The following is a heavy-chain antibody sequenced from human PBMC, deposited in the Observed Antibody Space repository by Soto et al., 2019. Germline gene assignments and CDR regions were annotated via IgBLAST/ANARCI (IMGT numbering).Heavy chain of an antibody. Sequence: GGSLRLSCAASGFTFSSYSMNWVRQAPGKGLEWVSSISSSSSYIYYADSVKGRFTISRDNAKNSLYLQMNSLRAEDTAVYYCARERDFRKGYYYYMDVWGKGTTVTVSS. CDR1: GFTFSSYS. CDR2: ISSSSSYI. D-gene: IGHD3-3*01. CDR3: ARERDFRKGYYYYMDV. V-gene: IGHV3-21*01. J-gene: IGHJ6*03.